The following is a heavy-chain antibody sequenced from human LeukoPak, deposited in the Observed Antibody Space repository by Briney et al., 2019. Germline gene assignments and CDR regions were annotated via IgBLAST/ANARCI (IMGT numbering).Heavy chain of an antibody. D-gene: IGHD3-10*01. V-gene: IGHV4-34*01. CDR3: VWFDYYYGMDV. CDR1: GVSFSGYY. Sequence: SETLSLTCAVYGVSFSGYYWSWIRQPPGKGLEWIGEISHSGSTNYNPSLKSRVTISVDTSKNQFSLKLSSVTAADTAVYYCVWFDYYYGMDVWGQGTTVTVSS. CDR2: ISHSGST. J-gene: IGHJ6*02.